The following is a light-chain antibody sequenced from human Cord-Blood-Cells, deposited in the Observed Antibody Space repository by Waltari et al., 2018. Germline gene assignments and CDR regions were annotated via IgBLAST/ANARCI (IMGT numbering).Light chain of an antibody. CDR1: QSVSSSY. Sequence: EIVLTQSPGTLSLSPGERATLSCRASQSVSSSYLAWYQQKPGQASRLLIYGASSRATGIPDRFSGSGSGTDFTLTISRLEPEDFAVYYCQQYGSSPPKITFGQGTRLEIK. J-gene: IGKJ5*01. CDR2: GAS. CDR3: QQYGSSPPKIT. V-gene: IGKV3-20*01.